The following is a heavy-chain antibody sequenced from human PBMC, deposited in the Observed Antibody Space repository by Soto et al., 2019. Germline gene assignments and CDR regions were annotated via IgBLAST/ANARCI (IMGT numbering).Heavy chain of an antibody. V-gene: IGHV1-46*01. CDR1: GDTFTDYY. Sequence: QVQLMQSGAEVKKPGASVKVSCKASGDTFTDYYIHWVRQAPGQGLEWMGTVNPSGGHTTYAQHFLGSVSMTRDTSTSTLYMELTSLTSDDTAIYYWARGGHVVVVTAALDYWGQGTLGTVSS. CDR3: ARGGHVVVVTAALDY. D-gene: IGHD2-21*02. J-gene: IGHJ4*02. CDR2: VNPSGGHT.